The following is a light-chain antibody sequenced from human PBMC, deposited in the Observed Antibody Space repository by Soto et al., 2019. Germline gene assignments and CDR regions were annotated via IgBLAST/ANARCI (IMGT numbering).Light chain of an antibody. CDR3: QQYNNWPPLT. V-gene: IGKV3-15*01. Sequence: EIVMTQSPASLSVSPGERATLSCRASQSVGYNLAWYQQKPGQAPRLLIYGASTRATGIPARFSGSGSGTEFTLTISSLQSKDFAVYYCQQYNNWPPLTFGGGTKVEIK. J-gene: IGKJ4*01. CDR1: QSVGYN. CDR2: GAS.